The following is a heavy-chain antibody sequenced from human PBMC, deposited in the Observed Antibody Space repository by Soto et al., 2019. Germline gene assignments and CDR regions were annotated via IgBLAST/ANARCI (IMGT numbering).Heavy chain of an antibody. V-gene: IGHV4-31*03. CDR2: IYYSGST. CDR1: GGSISSGGYY. Sequence: SETLSLTCTVSGGSISSGGYYWSWIRQHPGKGLEWIGYIYYSGSTYYNPSLKSRVTISVDTSKNQFSLKLSSVTAADTAVYYCASAAKDYYYGMDVWGQGTTVTVSS. CDR3: ASAAKDYYYGMDV. J-gene: IGHJ6*02. D-gene: IGHD2-2*01.